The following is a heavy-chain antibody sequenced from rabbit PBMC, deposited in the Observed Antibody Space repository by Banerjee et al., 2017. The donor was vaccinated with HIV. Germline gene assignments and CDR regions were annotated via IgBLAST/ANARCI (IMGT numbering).Heavy chain of an antibody. J-gene: IGHJ3*01. CDR3: VRFASLNDL. CDR2: IYAGSGSA. Sequence: QLKETGGGLVQPGGSLTLTCKASGFSLSSYHMSWVRQAPGKGLEWIGIIYAGSGSAYYASWVHGRFTISSNNAQNTVDLQMNSLTAADTATYFCVRFASLNDLWGQGTLVTVS. V-gene: IGHV1S7*01. D-gene: IGHD2-1*01. CDR1: GFSLSSYH.